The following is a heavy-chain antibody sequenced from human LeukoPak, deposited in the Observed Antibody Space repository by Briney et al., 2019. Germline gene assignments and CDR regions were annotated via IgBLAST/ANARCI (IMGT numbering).Heavy chain of an antibody. CDR3: ARGGYCDY. Sequence: ASVKVSCKASGYTFINYYIHWVRQAPGQGLEWMGWVNPSSGGTNYAQNFQGRVTMTRDTSINTAYMELTSLIPDDTAVYFCARGGYCDYWGQGTLVTVSS. CDR1: GYTFINYY. J-gene: IGHJ4*02. CDR2: VNPSSGGT. V-gene: IGHV1-2*02.